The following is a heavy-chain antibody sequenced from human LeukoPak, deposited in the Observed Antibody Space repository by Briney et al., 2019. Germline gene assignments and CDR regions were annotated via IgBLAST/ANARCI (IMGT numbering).Heavy chain of an antibody. Sequence: GESLKISCKGSGYSFTSYWIGWVRQMPGKGLEWMGIIYPGDSDTRYSPSFQGQVTISADKFISTAYLQWSSLKASDTAMYYCARRRTQYYYDSSGYNDAFDIWGQGTMVTVSS. V-gene: IGHV5-51*01. D-gene: IGHD3-22*01. CDR2: IYPGDSDT. J-gene: IGHJ3*02. CDR1: GYSFTSYW. CDR3: ARRRTQYYYDSSGYNDAFDI.